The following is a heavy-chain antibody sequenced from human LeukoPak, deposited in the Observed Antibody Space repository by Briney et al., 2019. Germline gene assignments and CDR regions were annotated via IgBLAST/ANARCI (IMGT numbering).Heavy chain of an antibody. V-gene: IGHV3-21*01. J-gene: IGHJ3*02. CDR3: ARVSAGVIGMKDVFDI. D-gene: IGHD3-16*02. CDR1: GSTFSRYS. CDR2: ISGSSSYI. Sequence: GGSLRLSCAASGSTFSRYSMNWVRQAPGKGLEWVSSISGSSSYIYYADSVKGRFTISRHNAKNSLYLQMNSLGAEDTAVYYCARVSAGVIGMKDVFDIWGQGTMVTVSS.